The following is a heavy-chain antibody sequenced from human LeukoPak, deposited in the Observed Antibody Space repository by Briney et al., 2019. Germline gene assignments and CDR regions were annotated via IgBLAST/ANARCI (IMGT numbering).Heavy chain of an antibody. D-gene: IGHD6-13*01. CDR2: ISAYNGNT. J-gene: IGHJ6*02. CDR1: GYTFTSYG. Sequence: ASVKVSCKASGYTFTSYGISWVRQAPGQGLEWMGWISAYNGNTNYAQKLQGRVTMTTDTSTSTAYMELRSLRSDDTAVYYCARGSGYSIKGCYYYYGMDVWGQGTTVTVSS. CDR3: ARGSGYSIKGCYYYYGMDV. V-gene: IGHV1-18*01.